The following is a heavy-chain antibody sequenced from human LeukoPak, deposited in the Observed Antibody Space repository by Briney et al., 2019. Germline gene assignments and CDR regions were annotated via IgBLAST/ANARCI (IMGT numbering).Heavy chain of an antibody. J-gene: IGHJ4*02. CDR2: IKQDGSEI. CDR3: ARDAQSYGSGSYGDY. D-gene: IGHD3-10*01. CDR1: GFTFSSYW. V-gene: IGHV3-7*01. Sequence: PGGSLRLSCTASGFTFSSYWMHWVRQAPGKGLEWVANIKQDGSEIYYVDSVKGRFTISRDNAKNSLFLQMNSLRAEDTAVYYCARDAQSYGSGSYGDYWGQGTLVTVSS.